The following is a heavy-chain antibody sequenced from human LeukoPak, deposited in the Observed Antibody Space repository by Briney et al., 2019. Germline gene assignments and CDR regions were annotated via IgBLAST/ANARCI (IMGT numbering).Heavy chain of an antibody. D-gene: IGHD6-13*01. CDR2: IYYSGST. CDR3: ARYIAAAGTFNWFDP. V-gene: IGHV4-59*01. Sequence: PSETLSLTCTVSGGSISSYYWSWIRQPPGKGLEWTGYIYYSGSTNYNPSLKSRVTISVDTSKNQFSLKLSSVTAADTAVYYCARYIAAAGTFNWFDPWGQGTLVTVSS. CDR1: GGSISSYY. J-gene: IGHJ5*02.